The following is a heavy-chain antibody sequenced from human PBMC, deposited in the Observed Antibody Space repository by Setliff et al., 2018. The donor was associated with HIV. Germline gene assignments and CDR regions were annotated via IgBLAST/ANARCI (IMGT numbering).Heavy chain of an antibody. D-gene: IGHD3-10*01. CDR1: GGAYPTFA. V-gene: IGHV1-69*13. CDR2: IIPIYGTA. Sequence: SVKVSCTASGGAYPTFAFNWVRQAPGQGLEWMGGIIPIYGTANYAQRFLGRATITADGSTSTMELTSLTSEDTAVYYCASDSPTARFEEVSEHFYFYMDVWGRGTTVTVSS. CDR3: ASDSPTARFEEVSEHFYFYMDV. J-gene: IGHJ6*03.